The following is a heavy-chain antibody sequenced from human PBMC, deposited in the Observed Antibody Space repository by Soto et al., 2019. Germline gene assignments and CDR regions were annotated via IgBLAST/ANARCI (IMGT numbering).Heavy chain of an antibody. CDR2: IWYDGSNK. V-gene: IGHV3-33*01. CDR3: ARDCYGSGSYYNGVDYGMDV. Sequence: GGSLRLSCAASGFTFSSYGMHWVRQAPGKGLEWVAVIWYDGSNKYYADSVKGRFTISRDNSKNTLYLQMNSLRAEDTAVYYCARDCYGSGSYYNGVDYGMDVWGQGTTVTVSS. J-gene: IGHJ6*02. D-gene: IGHD3-10*01. CDR1: GFTFSSYG.